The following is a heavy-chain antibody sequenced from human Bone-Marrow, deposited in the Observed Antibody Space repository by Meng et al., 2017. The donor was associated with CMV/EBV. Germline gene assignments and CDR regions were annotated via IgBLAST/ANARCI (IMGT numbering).Heavy chain of an antibody. CDR2: IKQDGSEK. V-gene: IGHV3-7*03. J-gene: IGHJ6*02. Sequence: GESLKISCAASGFTFSSYWMSWVRQAPGKGLEWVANIKQDGSEKYYVDSVKGRFTISRDNAKNSLYLQMNSLKTEDTAVYYCTTEGNWSYDPYYYYGMDVWGQGTTVIVSS. D-gene: IGHD1-7*01. CDR1: GFTFSSYW. CDR3: TTEGNWSYDPYYYYGMDV.